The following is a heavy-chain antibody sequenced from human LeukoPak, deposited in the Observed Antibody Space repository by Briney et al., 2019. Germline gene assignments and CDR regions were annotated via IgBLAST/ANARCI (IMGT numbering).Heavy chain of an antibody. J-gene: IGHJ4*02. V-gene: IGHV7-4-1*02. CDR2: INTNTGNP. Sequence: GASVKVSCKASGYTLNSYAMNWVRQAPGQGLEWMGWINTNTGNPTYAQGFTGRFVFSLDTSVNTAYLQISGLKAEDTAVYYCARRYCYTFGCQNFDFWGQGTLVTVSS. CDR1: GYTLNSYA. CDR3: ARRYCYTFGCQNFDF. D-gene: IGHD3-16*02.